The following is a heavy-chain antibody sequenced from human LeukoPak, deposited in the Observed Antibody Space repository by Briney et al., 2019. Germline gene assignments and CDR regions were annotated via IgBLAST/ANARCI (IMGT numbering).Heavy chain of an antibody. J-gene: IGHJ4*02. Sequence: AGGSLRLSCAASGFTFSSYTMNWVRQAPGKGLEWVGRTKNRANSYTTEYAASVKGRFTISRDDSKNSLRLQMNSLKTEDTAIYYCVASIISPSNYWGLGTLVTVSS. CDR3: VASIISPSNY. V-gene: IGHV3-72*01. CDR2: TKNRANSYTT. CDR1: GFTFSSYT. D-gene: IGHD3-10*01.